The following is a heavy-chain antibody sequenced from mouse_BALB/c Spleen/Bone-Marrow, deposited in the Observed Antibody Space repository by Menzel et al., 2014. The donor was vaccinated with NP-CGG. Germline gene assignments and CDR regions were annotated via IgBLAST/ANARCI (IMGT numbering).Heavy chain of an antibody. V-gene: IGHV1-54*01. CDR3: ARYDGYFDY. D-gene: IGHD2-3*01. CDR1: GYAFTDYL. Sequence: VQLQQSGAELVRPGTSVKVSCKASGYAFTDYLMEWLKQRPGQGLEWIGVINPGSGSTNYNEKFKDKAILTADKSSSTAYMQLSSLASDDSAVYFCARYDGYFDYWGQGTFLTVFS. CDR2: INPGSGST. J-gene: IGHJ2*02.